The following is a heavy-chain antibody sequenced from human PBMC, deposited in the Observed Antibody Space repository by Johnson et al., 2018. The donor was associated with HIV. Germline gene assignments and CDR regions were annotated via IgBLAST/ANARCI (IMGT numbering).Heavy chain of an antibody. D-gene: IGHD1-26*01. Sequence: QVQLVESGGGVVRPGGSLRLSCATSGFIFTSYGMHWVRQAPGKGLEWVTFIRYDGSNKYYADSVKGRFTISRDNSKNTLYLQMNGLRPEDTALFYCAKDDLGASGAFDIWGQGTLVTVSS. J-gene: IGHJ3*02. CDR3: AKDDLGASGAFDI. CDR1: GFIFTSYG. CDR2: IRYDGSNK. V-gene: IGHV3-30*02.